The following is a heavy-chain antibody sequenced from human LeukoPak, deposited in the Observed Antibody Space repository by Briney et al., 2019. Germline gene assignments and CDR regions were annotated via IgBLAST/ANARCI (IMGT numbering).Heavy chain of an antibody. CDR3: ARGTSSYDFWSGYYTFDY. Sequence: GGSLRLSCAASGFTFSSYEMNWVRQAPGKGLEWVSYISSSGSTIYYADSVKGRFTISRDNAKNPLYLQMNSLRAEDTAVYYCARGTSSYDFWSGYYTFDYWGQGTLVTVSS. D-gene: IGHD3-3*01. CDR1: GFTFSSYE. J-gene: IGHJ4*02. V-gene: IGHV3-48*03. CDR2: ISSSGSTI.